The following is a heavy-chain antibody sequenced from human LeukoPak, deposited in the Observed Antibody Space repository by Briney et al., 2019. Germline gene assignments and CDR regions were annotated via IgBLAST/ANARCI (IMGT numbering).Heavy chain of an antibody. V-gene: IGHV3-48*03. CDR1: GFTFSSYE. Sequence: GGSLRLSCAASGFTFSSYEMNWVHQAPGKGLEWVSYISSSGSTIYYADSVKGRFTISRDNAKNSLYLQMNSLRAEDTAVYYCAREDRTGSGTAFDIWGQGTMVTVSS. J-gene: IGHJ3*02. CDR3: AREDRTGSGTAFDI. CDR2: ISSSGSTI. D-gene: IGHD3/OR15-3a*01.